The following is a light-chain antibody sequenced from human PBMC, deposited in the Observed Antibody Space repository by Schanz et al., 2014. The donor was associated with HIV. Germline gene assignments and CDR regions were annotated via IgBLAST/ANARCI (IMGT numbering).Light chain of an antibody. V-gene: IGLV2-14*01. CDR3: SSLTTSSAPV. Sequence: QSVLTQPPSASGSPGQSVTISCTGTSGDVGGYDYVSWYQQHPGKAPKLMIYDVSNRPSGVSNRFSGSKSGNTASLTISGLQPEDEADYYCSSLTTSSAPVFGTGTKLTVL. CDR1: SGDVGGYDY. J-gene: IGLJ1*01. CDR2: DVS.